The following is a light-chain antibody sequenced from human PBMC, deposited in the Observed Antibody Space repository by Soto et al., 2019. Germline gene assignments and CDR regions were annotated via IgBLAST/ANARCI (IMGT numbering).Light chain of an antibody. CDR2: GAS. CDR3: QQYNNWRT. CDR1: QSVNSN. J-gene: IGKJ1*01. V-gene: IGKV3-15*01. Sequence: EIVMTQSPATLSVSPGERVTLSCRASQSVNSNLAWYQQKPGQAPRLLIYGASTRATGIPARFSGSGSGTEFTLTISSLQSEDFAVYYCQQYNNWRTFGQGTKVEIK.